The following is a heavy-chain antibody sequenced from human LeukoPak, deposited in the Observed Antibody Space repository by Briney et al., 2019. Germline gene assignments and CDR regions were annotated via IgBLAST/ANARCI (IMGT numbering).Heavy chain of an antibody. V-gene: IGHV3-20*04. Sequence: GGSLRLSCAASGFTFSSYWMSWVRQAPGKGLEWVSGINWNGGSTGYADSVKGRFTISRDNAKNSLYLQMNSLRAEDTALYYCARDYYDSSGYYYFFDYWGQGTLVTVSS. D-gene: IGHD3-22*01. CDR1: GFTFSSYW. CDR3: ARDYYDSSGYYYFFDY. J-gene: IGHJ4*02. CDR2: INWNGGST.